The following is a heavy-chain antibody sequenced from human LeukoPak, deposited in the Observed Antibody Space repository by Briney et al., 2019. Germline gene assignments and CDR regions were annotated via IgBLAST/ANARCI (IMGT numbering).Heavy chain of an antibody. V-gene: IGHV1-69*05. D-gene: IGHD3-10*01. J-gene: IGHJ4*02. CDR1: GGTFSSYA. Sequence: ASVKASCKASGGTFSSYAISWARQAPGQGLEWMGRIIPIFGTANYAQKFQGRVTITTDESTSTAYMELSSLRSEDTAVYYCASLNAGSDYWGQGTLVTVSS. CDR2: IIPIFGTA. CDR3: ASLNAGSDY.